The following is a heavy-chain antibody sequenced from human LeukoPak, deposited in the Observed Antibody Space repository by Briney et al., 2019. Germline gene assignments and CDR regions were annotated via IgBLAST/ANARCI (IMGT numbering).Heavy chain of an antibody. CDR3: ARDRSSGWYCDY. Sequence: PGRSLRLSCAASGFTFDDYAMHWVRQAPGKGLEWVSGISWNSGSIGYADSVKGRFTISRDDAKNSLYLQMNSLRAEDTAVYYCARDRSSGWYCDYWGQGTLVTVSS. CDR1: GFTFDDYA. V-gene: IGHV3-9*01. CDR2: ISWNSGSI. D-gene: IGHD6-19*01. J-gene: IGHJ4*02.